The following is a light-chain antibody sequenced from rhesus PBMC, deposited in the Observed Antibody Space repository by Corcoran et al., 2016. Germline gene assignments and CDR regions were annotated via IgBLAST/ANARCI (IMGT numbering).Light chain of an antibody. J-gene: IGKJ3*01. V-gene: IGKV1-22*01. Sequence: DIQMTQSPSSLSASVGDKVTITCRASQGISVWLAWYQQKPGKAPKLLCYKASSLQSGVPSRVSGGGSGTEFTLPISSLQPEDFATYYCLQYSSSAFTFSPGTKLDIK. CDR2: KAS. CDR3: LQYSSSAFT. CDR1: QGISVW.